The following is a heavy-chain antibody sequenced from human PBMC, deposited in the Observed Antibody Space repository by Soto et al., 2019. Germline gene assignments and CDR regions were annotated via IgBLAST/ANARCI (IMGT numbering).Heavy chain of an antibody. J-gene: IGHJ2*01. CDR3: ARGRGGYFDL. Sequence: QVQLQESGPGLVKPSETLSLTCTVSGVSISSYYWSWIRQHPGKGLEWIGYIYYSGSTNYNPSLKSRGTISVDTSKNQFSLKLSSVTAADTAVYYCARGRGGYFDLWGRGTLVTVSS. CDR1: GVSISSYY. V-gene: IGHV4-59*01. CDR2: IYYSGST.